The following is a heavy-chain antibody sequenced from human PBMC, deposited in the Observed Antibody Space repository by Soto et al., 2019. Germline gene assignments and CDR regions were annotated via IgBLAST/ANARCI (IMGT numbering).Heavy chain of an antibody. J-gene: IGHJ1*01. CDR2: ISGNGDTA. V-gene: IGHV3-23*01. D-gene: IGHD4-17*01. Sequence: EVQLLESGGVLVQPGGSLRLSCAASGFTFNIYAMNWVRQAPGKGLAWVSSISGNGDTAYYADSVKGRFTISRDNSKSTLYLEMHSLRADDTAVYYCAKGTNDYGDYRAERLGPNHSGQGTLVTVSS. CDR1: GFTFNIYA. CDR3: AKGTNDYGDYRAERLGPNH.